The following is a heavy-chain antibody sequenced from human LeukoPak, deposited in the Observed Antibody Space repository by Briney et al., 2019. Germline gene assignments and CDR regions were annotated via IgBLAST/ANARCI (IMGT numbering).Heavy chain of an antibody. CDR2: INHSGST. J-gene: IGHJ4*02. Sequence: SETLSLTCIVSGGSISSYYWSWIRQPPGKGLEWIGEINHSGSTNYNPSLKSRVTISVDTSKNQFSLKLSSVTAADTAVYYCARHGARTYYYDSSGTYWGQGTLVTVSS. V-gene: IGHV4-34*01. CDR1: GGSISSYY. D-gene: IGHD3-22*01. CDR3: ARHGARTYYYDSSGTY.